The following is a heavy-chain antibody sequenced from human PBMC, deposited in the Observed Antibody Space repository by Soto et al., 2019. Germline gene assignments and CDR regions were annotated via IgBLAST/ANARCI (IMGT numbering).Heavy chain of an antibody. J-gene: IGHJ6*03. CDR1: GFTCSSYS. D-gene: IGHD2-2*02. V-gene: IGHV3-21*01. CDR3: ATLGYCSSTSCYMTAYYYYYMDV. Sequence: GGSLRLSCAASGFTCSSYSMNWVRQAPGKGLEWVSSISSSSSYIYYADSVKGRFTISRDNAKNSLYLQMNSLRAEDTAVYYCATLGYCSSTSCYMTAYYYYYMDVWGKGTTVTVSS. CDR2: ISSSSSYI.